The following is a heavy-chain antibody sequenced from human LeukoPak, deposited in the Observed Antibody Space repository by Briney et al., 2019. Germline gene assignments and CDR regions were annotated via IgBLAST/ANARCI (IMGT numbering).Heavy chain of an antibody. V-gene: IGHV3-30*02. CDR2: IRYDGSNK. Sequence: GSLRLSCAASGFTFSSYGMHRVRQAPGKGLKWVAFIRYDGSNKYYADSVKGRFTISRDNSKNTLYLQMNSLRAEDTAVYYCAKVVVVVAAPPYNWFDPWGQGTLVTVSS. J-gene: IGHJ5*02. CDR1: GFTFSSYG. D-gene: IGHD2-15*01. CDR3: AKVVVVVAAPPYNWFDP.